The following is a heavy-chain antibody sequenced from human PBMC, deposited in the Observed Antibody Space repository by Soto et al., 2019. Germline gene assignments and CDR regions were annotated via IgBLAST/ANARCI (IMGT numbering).Heavy chain of an antibody. CDR2: IYYNGST. V-gene: IGHV4-59*01. D-gene: IGHD2-21*02. J-gene: IGHJ6*02. Sequence: PSETLSLTCTVSGGSISSYYWSWIRQPPGKGLEWIGYIYYNGSTNYNPSLKSRVTISVDTSKNQFSLKLSSVTAADTAVYYCGRSLRTYCGGDCYSGDYYGMDVWSQGTTVTVSS. CDR1: GGSISSYY. CDR3: GRSLRTYCGGDCYSGDYYGMDV.